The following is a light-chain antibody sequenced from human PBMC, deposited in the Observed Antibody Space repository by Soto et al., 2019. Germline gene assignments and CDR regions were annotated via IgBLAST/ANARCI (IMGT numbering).Light chain of an antibody. V-gene: IGKV3-11*01. CDR1: QSPSGY. J-gene: IGKJ5*01. CDR3: QQYNDWPIT. CDR2: DAS. Sequence: EIVLTQSPATLSLSPGERATLSCRASQSPSGYLAWYQQRPGQAPRLLIYDASSRANGIPARFSGSGSGTDFTLTISRLEPEDFAVYSCQQYNDWPITFGQGTRLEIK.